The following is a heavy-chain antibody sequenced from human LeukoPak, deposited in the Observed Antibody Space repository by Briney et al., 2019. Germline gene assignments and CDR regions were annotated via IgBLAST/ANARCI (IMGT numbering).Heavy chain of an antibody. CDR2: IYYSGST. Sequence: SETLSLTCTVSGGSISSYYWSWIRQPPGKGLEWIGYIYYSGSTNYNPSLKSRVTISVDTSKNQFSLKLSSVTAADTAVYYCARFTMSASMDVWGQGTTVTVSS. V-gene: IGHV4-59*08. CDR3: ARFTMSASMDV. D-gene: IGHD3-10*02. CDR1: GGSISSYY. J-gene: IGHJ6*02.